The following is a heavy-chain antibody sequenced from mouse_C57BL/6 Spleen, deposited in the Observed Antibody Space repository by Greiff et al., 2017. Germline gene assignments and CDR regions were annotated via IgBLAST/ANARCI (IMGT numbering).Heavy chain of an antibody. V-gene: IGHV1-64*01. J-gene: IGHJ1*03. Sequence: VQLQQPGAELVKPGASVKLSCKASGYTFTSYWMHWVKQRPGQGLEWIGMIHPNSGSTNYNEKFKSKATLTVDKSSSTAYMHLSSLTSEDSAVYYCARGWLLHWYFDVWGTGTTVTVSS. D-gene: IGHD2-3*01. CDR2: IHPNSGST. CDR3: ARGWLLHWYFDV. CDR1: GYTFTSYW.